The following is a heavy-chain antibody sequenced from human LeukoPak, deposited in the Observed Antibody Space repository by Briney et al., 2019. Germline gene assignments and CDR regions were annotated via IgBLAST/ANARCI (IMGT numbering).Heavy chain of an antibody. Sequence: GGSLRLSCAASGFTFSSYGMSWVRQAPGKGLEWVSAISGSGGSTYYADSVKGRFTISRDNSKNTLYLQMHSLRAEDTAVYYCADRDAYLDYWGQGTLVTVSS. J-gene: IGHJ4*02. CDR3: ADRDAYLDY. CDR1: GFTFSSYG. D-gene: IGHD5-24*01. CDR2: ISGSGGST. V-gene: IGHV3-23*01.